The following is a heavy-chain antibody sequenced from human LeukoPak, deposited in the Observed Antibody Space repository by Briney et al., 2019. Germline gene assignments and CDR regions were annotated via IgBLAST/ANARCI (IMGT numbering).Heavy chain of an antibody. Sequence: PSETLSLTCAVYGGSFSGYYWSWIRQPPGKGLEWIGEINHSGSTNYNPSLKSRVTISVDTSKNQFSLKLSSVTAADTAVYYCARDLNRRVFTDYWGQGTLVTVSS. CDR3: ARDLNRRVFTDY. CDR1: GGSFSGYY. V-gene: IGHV4-34*01. CDR2: INHSGST. J-gene: IGHJ4*02.